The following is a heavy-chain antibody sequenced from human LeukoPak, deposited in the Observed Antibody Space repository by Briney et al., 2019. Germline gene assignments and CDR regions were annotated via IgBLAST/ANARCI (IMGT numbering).Heavy chain of an antibody. CDR2: IYYSGST. J-gene: IGHJ5*02. D-gene: IGHD5-12*01. CDR1: GGSISSSSYY. Sequence: PSETLSLTCTVSGGSISSSSYYWGWIRQPPGKGLEWIGSIYYSGSTYYNPSLKSRVTISVDTSKNQFSLKLSSVTAADTAVYYCARHASGYVADWFDPWGQGTLVTVSS. CDR3: ARHASGYVADWFDP. V-gene: IGHV4-39*01.